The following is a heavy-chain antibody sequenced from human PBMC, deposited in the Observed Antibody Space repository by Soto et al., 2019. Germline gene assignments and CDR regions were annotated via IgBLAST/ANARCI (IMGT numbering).Heavy chain of an antibody. CDR2: MNPKSGYT. V-gene: IGHV1-8*01. J-gene: IGHJ4*02. CDR3: ARTDGALDY. CDR1: GYTFTRYD. Sequence: QVQLVQSGAEVKKPGASVKVSCKTSGYTFTRYDINWVRQAPGQGLEWMGWMNPKSGYTGYGQKFQGRVTMTRDTSISTAYMELSSLRSEDTAVYYCARTDGALDYWGQGTLVTVSS. D-gene: IGHD4-17*01.